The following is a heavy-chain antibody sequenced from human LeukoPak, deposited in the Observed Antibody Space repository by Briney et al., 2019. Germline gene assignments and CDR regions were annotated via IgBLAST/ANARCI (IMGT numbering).Heavy chain of an antibody. V-gene: IGHV3-30*02. J-gene: IGHJ3*02. D-gene: IGHD1-1*01. CDR2: IRYDGSNK. CDR3: AKDRALEVGKFDI. CDR1: GFTFSSYG. Sequence: GGSLRLSCAASGFTFSSYGMHWVRQAPGKGLEWVAFIRYDGSNKYYTDSVKGRFTISRDNSKNTLYLQMNSLRAEDTAVYYCAKDRALEVGKFDIWGQGTMVTVSS.